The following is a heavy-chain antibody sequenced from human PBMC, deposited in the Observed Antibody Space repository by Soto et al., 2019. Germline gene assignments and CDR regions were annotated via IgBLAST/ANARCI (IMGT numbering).Heavy chain of an antibody. J-gene: IGHJ6*02. CDR2: IKQDGSEK. D-gene: IGHD3-3*01. V-gene: IGHV3-7*01. Sequence: GGSLRLSCAASVFTFSSYWLSLVRQGPGKGLECVSNIKQDGSEKYYVDSVKGRFTISRYNSKNSLYLQVNRLRAEDTAVDYCARDYDCYGMAFWGQGTTVTVSS. CDR1: VFTFSSYW. CDR3: ARDYDCYGMAF.